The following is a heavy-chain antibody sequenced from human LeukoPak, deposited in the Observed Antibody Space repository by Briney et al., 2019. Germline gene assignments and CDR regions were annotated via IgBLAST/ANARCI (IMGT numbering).Heavy chain of an antibody. V-gene: IGHV3-23*01. D-gene: IGHD4-17*01. CDR1: GFTFSSYA. J-gene: IGHJ5*02. Sequence: PGGTLRLSCAASGFTFSSYAMSGVRQAPGKGLEWVLIISGGGTSTYYVDSVKGRFTVSRDNSRNTLYLQMNSPRDEDTAVYYCAKGHSDYGTGFDLWGQGTLVTVSS. CDR3: AKGHSDYGTGFDL. CDR2: ISGGGTST.